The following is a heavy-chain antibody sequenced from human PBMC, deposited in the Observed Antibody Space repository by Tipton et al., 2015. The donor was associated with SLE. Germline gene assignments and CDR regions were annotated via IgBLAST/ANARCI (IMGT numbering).Heavy chain of an antibody. V-gene: IGHV4-59*01. CDR1: GVSIFSYY. D-gene: IGHD6-13*01. CDR2: IYFSGST. J-gene: IGHJ6*03. CDR3: ARDGGAAAESYNYYMDV. Sequence: LRLSCTVSGVSIFSYYWSWIRQPPGKGLEWIGYIYFSGSTNYNPSLRSRVTMSIDTSNNQFSLKLSSVTAADTAVYFCARDGGAAAESYNYYMDVWGRGTTVTVSS.